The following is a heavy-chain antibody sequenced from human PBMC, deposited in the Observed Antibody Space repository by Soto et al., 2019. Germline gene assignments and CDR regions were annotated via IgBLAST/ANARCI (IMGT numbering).Heavy chain of an antibody. V-gene: IGHV3-48*02. CDR1: GFTFSSYS. J-gene: IGHJ6*02. Sequence: GGSPRLSCAASGFTFSSYSMNWVRQAPGKGLEWVSYISSSSSTIYYADSVKGRFTISRDNAKNSLYLQMNSLRDEDTAVYYCARDRWGTVTTAYYYYGMDVWGQGTTVTVSS. CDR3: ARDRWGTVTTAYYYYGMDV. D-gene: IGHD4-17*01. CDR2: ISSSSSTI.